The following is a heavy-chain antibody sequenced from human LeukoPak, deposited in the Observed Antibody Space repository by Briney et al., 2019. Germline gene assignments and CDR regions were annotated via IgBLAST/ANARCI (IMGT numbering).Heavy chain of an antibody. CDR3: AKDFYYYDSSGPTDY. D-gene: IGHD3-22*01. CDR2: ISGSGGST. Sequence: PGGSLRPSCAASGFTFSSYAMSWVRQAPGKGLEWVSAISGSGGSTYYADSVKGRFTISRDNSKNTLYLQMNSLRAEDTAVYYCAKDFYYYDSSGPTDYWGQGTLVTVSS. CDR1: GFTFSSYA. J-gene: IGHJ4*02. V-gene: IGHV3-23*01.